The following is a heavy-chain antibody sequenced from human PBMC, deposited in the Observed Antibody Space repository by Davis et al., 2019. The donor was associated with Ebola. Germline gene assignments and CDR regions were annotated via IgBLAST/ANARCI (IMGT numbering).Heavy chain of an antibody. D-gene: IGHD2-15*01. CDR2: THGTIGYT. Sequence: PGGSLRPPCAALGFVFRSYFMRWDRRAPGKGLEWVSTHGTIGYTYYADSVRGRFTISRDNSKNTLHLQMNSLRVEDTAIYYCAKDTPKIWFDVWGQGTMVAVSS. CDR1: GFVFRSYF. CDR3: AKDTPKIWFDV. V-gene: IGHV3-23*01. J-gene: IGHJ3*01.